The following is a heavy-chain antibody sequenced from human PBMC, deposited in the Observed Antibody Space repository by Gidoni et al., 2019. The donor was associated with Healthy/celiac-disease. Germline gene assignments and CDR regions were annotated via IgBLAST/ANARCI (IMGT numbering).Heavy chain of an antibody. CDR2: FIPIFGTA. CDR3: ARERPDTAMIDY. Sequence: QVQLVQTGDELKTPGSSVKVSCKASVGTFSSYAISWVRQAPGQGLEWMGGFIPIFGTANYAQKYQGRVTITADESTSTAYMELSSLRSEDTAVYYGARERPDTAMIDYWGQGTLVTVSS. J-gene: IGHJ4*02. V-gene: IGHV1-69*01. CDR1: VGTFSSYA. D-gene: IGHD5-18*01.